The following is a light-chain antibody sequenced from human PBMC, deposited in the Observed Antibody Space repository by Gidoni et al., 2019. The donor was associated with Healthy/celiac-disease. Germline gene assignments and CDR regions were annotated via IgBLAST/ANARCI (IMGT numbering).Light chain of an antibody. CDR3: QQRSNWPPLT. J-gene: IGKJ4*01. CDR1: QSVSSY. V-gene: IGKV3-11*01. Sequence: LFTHPRATLSLSPGERATLSCRASQSVSSYLAWYQQQPGQAPRLLIYDASNRATGIPARFSGSGSGTDFTLTISSLEPEDFAVYYCQQRSNWPPLTFGGGTKVEIK. CDR2: DAS.